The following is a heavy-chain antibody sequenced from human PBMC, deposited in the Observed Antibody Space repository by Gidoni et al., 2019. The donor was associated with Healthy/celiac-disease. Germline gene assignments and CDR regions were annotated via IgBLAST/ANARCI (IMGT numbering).Heavy chain of an antibody. V-gene: IGHV4-4*07. CDR3: ARDGYNWNDGSLGWFDP. CDR1: GGSISSYY. Sequence: QVQLQESGPGLMKPSETLSLTCTVSGGSISSYYWSWIRQPAGKGLEWIGRIYTSGSTNYNPSLKSRVTMSVDTSKNQFSLKLSSVTAADTAVYYCARDGYNWNDGSLGWFDPWGQGTLVTVSS. CDR2: IYTSGST. J-gene: IGHJ5*02. D-gene: IGHD1-20*01.